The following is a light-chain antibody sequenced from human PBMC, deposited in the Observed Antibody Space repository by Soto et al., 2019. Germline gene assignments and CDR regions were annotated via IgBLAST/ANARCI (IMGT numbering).Light chain of an antibody. CDR3: QQYEDPQFT. CDR1: QDISNY. V-gene: IGKV1-33*01. Sequence: DLQMTQSPSSLSASVGDRVTITCQASQDISNYLNWYQQNPGKAPKLLIFDASNVETGVPSRFSGSGSGTDFTFTIHSLQPEDAATSYCQQYEDPQFTFGGGPKVAIK. CDR2: DAS. J-gene: IGKJ4*01.